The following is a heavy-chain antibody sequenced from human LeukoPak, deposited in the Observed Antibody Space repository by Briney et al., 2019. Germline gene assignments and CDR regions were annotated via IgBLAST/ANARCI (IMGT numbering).Heavy chain of an antibody. CDR2: IYYSGST. V-gene: IGHV4-61*08. Sequence: PSQTLSLTCTVSGGSISSGDYYWSWIRQPPGKGLEWIGHIYYSGSTDYNPSLKSRVTLSVDTSKNQFSLKLSSVTAADTAVYYCARDTLSQGFDPWGQGTLVTVSS. D-gene: IGHD3-16*01. CDR1: GGSISSGDYY. J-gene: IGHJ5*02. CDR3: ARDTLSQGFDP.